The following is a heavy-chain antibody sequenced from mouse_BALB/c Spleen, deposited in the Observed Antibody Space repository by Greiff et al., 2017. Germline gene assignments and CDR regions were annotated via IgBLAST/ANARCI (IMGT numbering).Heavy chain of an antibody. D-gene: IGHD2-1*01. J-gene: IGHJ4*01. V-gene: IGHV5-6-5*01. Sequence: EVKLMESGGGLVKPGGSLKLSCAASGFTFSSYAMSWVRQTPEKRLEWVASISSGGSTYYPDSVKGRFTISRDNARNILYLQMSSLRSEDTAMYYCARGPYGNYDAMDYWGQGTSVTVSA. CDR1: GFTFSSYA. CDR2: ISSGGST. CDR3: ARGPYGNYDAMDY.